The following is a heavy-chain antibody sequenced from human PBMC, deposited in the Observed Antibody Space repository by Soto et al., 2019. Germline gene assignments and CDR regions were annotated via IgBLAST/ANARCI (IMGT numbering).Heavy chain of an antibody. V-gene: IGHV4-34*01. CDR1: GGSFSGYY. D-gene: IGHD4-17*01. CDR2: INHSGST. CDR3: ARGPPKGVPPPYGDYARRRLNWFDP. Sequence: SETLSLTCAVYGGSFSGYYWSWIRQPPGKGLEWIGEINHSGSTNYNPSLKSRVTISVDTSKNQFSLKLSSVTAADTAVYYCARGPPKGVPPPYGDYARRRLNWFDPWGQGTLVTVSS. J-gene: IGHJ5*02.